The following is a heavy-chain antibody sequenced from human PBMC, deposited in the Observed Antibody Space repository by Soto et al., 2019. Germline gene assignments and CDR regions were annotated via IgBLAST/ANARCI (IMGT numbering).Heavy chain of an antibody. CDR3: ARHGGLRLVWFDP. V-gene: IGHV4-39*01. CDR2: IYYSGST. J-gene: IGHJ5*02. Sequence: SETLSLTCTVSGGSISSSSYYWGWIRQPPGKGLEWIGSIYYSGSTYYNPSLKSRVTISVDTSKNQFSLKLSSVTAADTTVYYCARHGGLRLVWFDPWGQGTLVTVSS. CDR1: GGSISSSSYY. D-gene: IGHD5-12*01.